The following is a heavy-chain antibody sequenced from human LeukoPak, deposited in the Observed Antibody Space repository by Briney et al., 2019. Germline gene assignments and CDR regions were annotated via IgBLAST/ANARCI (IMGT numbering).Heavy chain of an antibody. CDR1: GFTFSSYG. V-gene: IGHV3-23*01. CDR3: ASSERGIVGATVCCY. J-gene: IGHJ4*02. CDR2: ISGSGGST. D-gene: IGHD1-26*01. Sequence: GGSLRLSCAASGFTFSSYGMSWVRQAPGKGLEWVSAISGSGGSTSYAQKFQGRVTMTRDMSTSTDYMELSSLRSEDTAVYYCASSERGIVGATVCCYWGQGTLVTVSS.